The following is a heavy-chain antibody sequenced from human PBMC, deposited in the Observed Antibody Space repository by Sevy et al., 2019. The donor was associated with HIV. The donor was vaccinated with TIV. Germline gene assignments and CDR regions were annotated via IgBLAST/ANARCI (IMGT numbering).Heavy chain of an antibody. D-gene: IGHD1-26*01. Sequence: HSETLSLTCTVSGGSITSLYGNWIRQPPGKGLEWIANIYYNGHINYNPSLKSRVTLSLDTSKNQFSLRLSSVTAADTAMYYCAGENAWGRGYSWGQGTLVTVSS. CDR2: IYYNGHI. CDR1: GGSITSLY. V-gene: IGHV4-59*08. CDR3: AGENAWGRGYS. J-gene: IGHJ4*02.